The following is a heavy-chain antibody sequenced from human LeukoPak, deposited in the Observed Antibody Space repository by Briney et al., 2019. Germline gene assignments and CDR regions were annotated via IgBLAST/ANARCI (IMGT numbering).Heavy chain of an antibody. CDR3: ARNTSSSPWFDP. CDR2: IYYSGST. Sequence: PSETLSLTCTVSGGSISSGDYHWSWIRQPPGKGLEWIGYIYYSGSTYYNPSLKSRVTISVDTSKNQFSLEVTSVTAADTAVYYCARNTSSSPWFDPWGQGTLVTVSS. V-gene: IGHV4-30-4*02. CDR1: GGSISSGDYH. D-gene: IGHD6-6*01. J-gene: IGHJ5*02.